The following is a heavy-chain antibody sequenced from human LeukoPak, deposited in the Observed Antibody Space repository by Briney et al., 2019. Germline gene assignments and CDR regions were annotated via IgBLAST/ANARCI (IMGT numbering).Heavy chain of an antibody. J-gene: IGHJ4*02. CDR1: GFTFSNAW. V-gene: IGHV3-15*01. CDR2: IKSKTDGGTI. CDR3: TTYYYDSTSDFGY. D-gene: IGHD3-22*01. Sequence: GSLRLSCAASGFTFSNAWMSWVRQAPGKGLEWVARIKSKTDGGTIDYAAPVKGRLTISRDDSKNMVYLQMISLQTEDTAVYYCTTYYYDSTSDFGYWGQGSLVTVSS.